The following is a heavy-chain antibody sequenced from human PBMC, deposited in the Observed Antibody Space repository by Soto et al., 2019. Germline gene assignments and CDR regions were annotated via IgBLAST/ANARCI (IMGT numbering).Heavy chain of an antibody. CDR3: AKQSPTYYYGSGSYYNFDS. Sequence: EVQLVESGGGLVQPGRSLRLSCAASGFTFDDYAMHWVRQAPGKGLEWVSGISWNSGSIGYADSVKGRFTISRDNAKNSLYLQMNSLRAEDTALYYCAKQSPTYYYGSGSYYNFDSWGQGTLVTVSS. D-gene: IGHD3-10*01. V-gene: IGHV3-9*01. CDR1: GFTFDDYA. J-gene: IGHJ4*02. CDR2: ISWNSGSI.